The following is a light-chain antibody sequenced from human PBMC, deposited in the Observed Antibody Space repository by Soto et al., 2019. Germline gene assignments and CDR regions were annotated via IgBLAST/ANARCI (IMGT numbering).Light chain of an antibody. Sequence: EIVLTQSPATLSLSPGERATLSCRASQSVSSYLAWYQQKPGQAPRLLIYDAPNRATGIPPRFSGSGSGTDFTLTISSLEPEDFAVYYCQQRSNWPPPTFGQGTRLEIK. CDR2: DAP. J-gene: IGKJ5*01. V-gene: IGKV3-11*01. CDR3: QQRSNWPPPT. CDR1: QSVSSY.